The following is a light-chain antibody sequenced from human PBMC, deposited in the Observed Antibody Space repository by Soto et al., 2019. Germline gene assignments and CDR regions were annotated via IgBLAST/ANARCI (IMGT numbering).Light chain of an antibody. J-gene: IGLJ3*02. CDR3: SSYTSSSTPLV. V-gene: IGLV2-14*01. CDR2: EVS. CDR1: SSDVGGYNY. Sequence: QSAPTQPASVSGSPGQSITISCTGTSSDVGGYNYVSWYQQHPGKAPKLMIYEVSNRPSGVSNRFSGSKSGNTASLTISGLQAEDEADYYCSSYTSSSTPLVFGGGTKLTVL.